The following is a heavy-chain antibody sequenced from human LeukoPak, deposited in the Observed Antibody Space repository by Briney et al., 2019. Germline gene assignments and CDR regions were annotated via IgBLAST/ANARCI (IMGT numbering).Heavy chain of an antibody. Sequence: SETLSLTCAASGYSINTGYYWGWIRQPPGKGLEWIGSIYHSGSTYYNPSLKSRVTISVDTSKNQFSLKVSSVTAADTAVYYCASLVVTGPFDYWGQGTLVTVSS. V-gene: IGHV4-38-2*01. CDR1: GYSINTGYY. J-gene: IGHJ4*02. CDR3: ASLVVTGPFDY. CDR2: IYHSGST. D-gene: IGHD3-22*01.